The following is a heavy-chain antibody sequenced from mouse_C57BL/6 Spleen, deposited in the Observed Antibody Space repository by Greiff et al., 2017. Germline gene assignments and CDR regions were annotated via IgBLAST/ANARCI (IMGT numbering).Heavy chain of an antibody. CDR3: ARPISSLYFDV. D-gene: IGHD1-3*01. CDR2: IYPGDGDT. Sequence: VQVVESGPELVKPGASVKISCKASGYAFSSSWMNWVKQRPGKGLEWIGRIYPGDGDTNYNGKFKGKATLTADKSSSTAYMQLSSLTSEDSAVYFCARPISSLYFDVWGTGTTVTVSS. J-gene: IGHJ1*03. CDR1: GYAFSSSW. V-gene: IGHV1-82*01.